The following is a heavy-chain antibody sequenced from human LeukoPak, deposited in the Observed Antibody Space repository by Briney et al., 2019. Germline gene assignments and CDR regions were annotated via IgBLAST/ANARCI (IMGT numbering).Heavy chain of an antibody. CDR1: GFTFIKYG. CDR3: ARVSPAIVVVTGTGAPDY. Sequence: GGSLRLSCAASGFTFIKYGMHWVRQAPGKGLEWVAVIWFDGSQKYYADSVKGRFTISRDNSKNTVYLQINSLRAEDTAVYYCARVSPAIVVVTGTGAPDYWGQGTLVSVSS. V-gene: IGHV3-33*01. CDR2: IWFDGSQK. J-gene: IGHJ4*02. D-gene: IGHD2-21*02.